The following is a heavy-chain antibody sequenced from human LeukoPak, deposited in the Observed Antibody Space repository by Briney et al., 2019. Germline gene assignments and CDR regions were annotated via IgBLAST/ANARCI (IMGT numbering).Heavy chain of an antibody. Sequence: KPSETLSLTCAVYGGSFSGYYWSWIRQPPGKGLEWIGEINHSGSTNYNPSLKSRVTISVDTSKNQFSLKLSSVTAADTAVYYCASKLSYYDSSGTYYYMDVWGKGTTVTVSS. D-gene: IGHD3-22*01. J-gene: IGHJ6*03. V-gene: IGHV4-34*01. CDR2: INHSGST. CDR3: ASKLSYYDSSGTYYYMDV. CDR1: GGSFSGYY.